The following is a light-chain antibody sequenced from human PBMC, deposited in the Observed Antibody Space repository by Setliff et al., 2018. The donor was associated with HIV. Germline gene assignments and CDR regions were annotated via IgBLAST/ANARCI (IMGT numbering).Light chain of an antibody. CDR2: DDS. CDR3: SSYTSSSTLYV. V-gene: IGLV3-21*03. CDR1: NIGSKS. J-gene: IGLJ1*01. Sequence: SYELTQPPSVSVAPGKTARITCGGNNIGSKSVHWYQQKPGQAPVLVVYDDSHRPSGIPERFSGSKSGNTASLTISELQAEDEADYYCSSYTSSSTLYVFGTGTKVTVL.